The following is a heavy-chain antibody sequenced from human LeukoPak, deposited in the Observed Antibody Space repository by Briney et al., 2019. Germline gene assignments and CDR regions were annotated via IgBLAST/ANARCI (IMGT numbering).Heavy chain of an antibody. J-gene: IGHJ5*02. V-gene: IGHV1-8*01. CDR3: ARGSIRTVVTP. Sequence: ASVKVSCKASGYTFTSYDINWVRQATGQGLEWMGWMNPNSGNTGYAQKFQGRVTTTRDTSITTAYMELSSLRSEDTAVYYCARGSIRTVVTPWGQGTLVTVSS. D-gene: IGHD2-15*01. CDR1: GYTFTSYD. CDR2: MNPNSGNT.